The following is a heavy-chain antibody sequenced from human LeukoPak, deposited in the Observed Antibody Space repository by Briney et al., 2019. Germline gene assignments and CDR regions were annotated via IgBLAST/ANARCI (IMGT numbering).Heavy chain of an antibody. J-gene: IGHJ4*02. CDR3: ATPYYYDSSGYYYFDY. CDR2: INTNTGNP. Sequence: ASVRVSCKASGYTFTSYAMNWVRQAPGQGLEWMGWINTNTGNPTYAQGFTGRFVFSLDTSVSTAYLQISSLKAEDTAVYYCATPYYYDSSGYYYFDYWGQGTLVTVSS. CDR1: GYTFTSYA. V-gene: IGHV7-4-1*02. D-gene: IGHD3-22*01.